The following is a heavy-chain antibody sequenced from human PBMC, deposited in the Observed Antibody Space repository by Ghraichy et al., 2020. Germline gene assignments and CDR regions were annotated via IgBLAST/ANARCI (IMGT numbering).Heavy chain of an antibody. J-gene: IGHJ5*02. CDR3: ARGLSAFDP. CDR1: GGSLSSYF. CDR2: IFYSGST. V-gene: IGHV4-59*01. Sequence: SETLSLTCSVSGGSLSSYFWSWIRQPPGKGLEWIGSIFYSGSTNYNPYLKSRVTISVDTSQNHFFLKLSSVTAADTAVYYCARGLSAFDPWGQGTLVTVSS.